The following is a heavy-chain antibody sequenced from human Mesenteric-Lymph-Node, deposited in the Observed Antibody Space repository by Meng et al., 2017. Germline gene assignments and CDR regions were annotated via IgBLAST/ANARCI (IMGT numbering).Heavy chain of an antibody. V-gene: IGHV1-8*01. J-gene: IGHJ4*02. Sequence: ASVKVSCKASGYTFTSYDINWVRQATGQGLEWMGWMNPNSGNTGYAQKFQGRVTMTRNTYISTAYMELSSLRSEDTAVYYCASDRYGDYGYFDYWGQGTLVTVSS. CDR1: GYTFTSYD. D-gene: IGHD4-17*01. CDR3: ASDRYGDYGYFDY. CDR2: MNPNSGNT.